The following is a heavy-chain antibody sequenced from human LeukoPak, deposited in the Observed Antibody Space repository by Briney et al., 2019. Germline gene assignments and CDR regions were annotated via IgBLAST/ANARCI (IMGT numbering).Heavy chain of an antibody. CDR2: ISSSGSTI. Sequence: GGSLRLSCAASGFTFSSYEMNWVRQAPGKGLEWVSYISSSGSTIYYADSVKGRFTISRDNAKNSLYLQMNSLRAEDTAVYYCARDRTSVIMYYFDYWGQGTLVTVSS. V-gene: IGHV3-48*03. D-gene: IGHD2-21*01. CDR1: GFTFSSYE. J-gene: IGHJ4*02. CDR3: ARDRTSVIMYYFDY.